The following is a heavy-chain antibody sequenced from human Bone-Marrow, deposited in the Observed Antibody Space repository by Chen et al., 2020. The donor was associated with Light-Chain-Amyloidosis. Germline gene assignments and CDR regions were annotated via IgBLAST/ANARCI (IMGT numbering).Heavy chain of an antibody. V-gene: IGHV1-2*02. CDR3: ARDVDYDSSGYSAP. CDR2: INPNSGGT. Sequence: QVQLVQSGAEGKKPGASVKVSCKASGYNCTGNYMHWVRQAPGQGLEWMGWINPNSGGTNYAQKFQGRVTMTRDTSISTAYMELSRLRSDDTAVYYCARDVDYDSSGYSAPWGQGTLVTVSS. D-gene: IGHD3-22*01. CDR1: GYNCTGNY. J-gene: IGHJ5*02.